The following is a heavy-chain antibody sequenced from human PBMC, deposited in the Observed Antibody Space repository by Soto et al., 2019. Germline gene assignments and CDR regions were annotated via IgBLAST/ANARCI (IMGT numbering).Heavy chain of an antibody. CDR1: GFTFSRYA. D-gene: IGHD6-13*01. J-gene: IGHJ4*02. Sequence: EVQLLESGGGLAQPGGSLRLSCAASGFTFSRYAMSWVRQAPGKGLEWVSAITSGGSSTYYADSVKGRFTISRDNSKNTLSLQMNGLRAEDTAVYYCAKGSAAARPYYFDYWGQGALVTVSS. CDR3: AKGSAAARPYYFDY. CDR2: ITSGGSST. V-gene: IGHV3-23*01.